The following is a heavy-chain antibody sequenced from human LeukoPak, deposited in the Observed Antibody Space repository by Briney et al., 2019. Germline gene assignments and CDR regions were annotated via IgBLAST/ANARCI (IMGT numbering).Heavy chain of an antibody. CDR3: ASLDISNWFDP. CDR2: IIPIFGTA. J-gene: IGHJ5*02. D-gene: IGHD2-2*03. Sequence: SVKVSCKASGYTFTSYGISWVRQAPGQGLEWMGRIIPIFGTANYAQKFQGRVTITTDESTSTAYMELSSLRSEDAAVYYCASLDISNWFDPWGQGTLVTVSS. CDR1: GYTFTSYG. V-gene: IGHV1-69*05.